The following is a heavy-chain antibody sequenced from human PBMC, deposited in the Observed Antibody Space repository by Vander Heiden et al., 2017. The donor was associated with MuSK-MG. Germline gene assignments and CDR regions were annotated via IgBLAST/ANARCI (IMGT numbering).Heavy chain of an antibody. V-gene: IGHV3-15*01. CDR1: GFTFTNAW. D-gene: IGHD5-12*01. CDR3: ATYDRSYSFMDV. Sequence: EVQLAESGGGLVKPGGSLRLPCAASGFTFTNAWMSWVRQPPGKGLEWLGRVKSTADGRAIQYAAPVKGRFTISREDSKDTLYLQMNSLKTEDTAVYFCATYDRSYSFMDVWGTGTTVTVSS. J-gene: IGHJ6*03. CDR2: VKSTADGRAI.